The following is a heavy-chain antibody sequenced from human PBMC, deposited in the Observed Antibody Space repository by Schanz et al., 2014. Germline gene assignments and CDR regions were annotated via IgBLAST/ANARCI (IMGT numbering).Heavy chain of an antibody. CDR3: ARVTTGYDS. CDR1: GYTFTDYY. J-gene: IGHJ4*02. Sequence: QVQLVQSGAEVKKLGASVKVSCKASGYTFTDYYMHWVRQAPGQGLEWMGRINPNSGGTNYAQKFQGRVTMTRDTSSSTVYMQLSSLTSDDTAIYYCARVTTGYDSWGQGTLVTVSS. V-gene: IGHV1-2*06. D-gene: IGHD5-12*01. CDR2: INPNSGGT.